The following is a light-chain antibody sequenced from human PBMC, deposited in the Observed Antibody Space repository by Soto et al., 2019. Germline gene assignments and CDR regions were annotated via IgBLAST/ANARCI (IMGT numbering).Light chain of an antibody. CDR1: ESIRNN. J-gene: IGKJ1*01. CDR3: QRTSSTPRGA. Sequence: DIQMTQSPSSLSASVGDRVTITCRASESIRNNLNWYQQKPGKAPKLLIYAASTLQSGVPSRFSGGGSGTEFTLTVGSLRPEDFTTYFCQRTSSTPRGAFGQGTKVEFK. V-gene: IGKV1-39*01. CDR2: AAS.